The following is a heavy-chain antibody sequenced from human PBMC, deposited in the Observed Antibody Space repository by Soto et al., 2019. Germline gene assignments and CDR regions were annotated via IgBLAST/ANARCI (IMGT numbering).Heavy chain of an antibody. Sequence: EVQLVESGGGLVQPGGPLRLSWAASKFTFRGRSLHWVRQAPGKGLVWVSDIDKVGTDSTYADSVKGRFTSSRDNAKNTVYLQMNSLRVEDTAVYYCARGWFGPDVWGKGTTVTVSS. CDR2: IDKVGTDS. CDR1: KFTFRGRS. D-gene: IGHD3-10*01. V-gene: IGHV3-74*01. CDR3: ARGWFGPDV. J-gene: IGHJ6*03.